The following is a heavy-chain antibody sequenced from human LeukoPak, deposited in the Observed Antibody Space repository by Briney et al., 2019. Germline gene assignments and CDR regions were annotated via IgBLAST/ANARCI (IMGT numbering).Heavy chain of an antibody. Sequence: EAGGSLRLSCVPSGFTVSSYPMSWVRQAAGKGLEWVASISGGGLNTYYADSVKGRFTISRDESKNTLYLQINSLRAEDTAVYYCAKSVGYHSDRSGYYWLGTFDSWGQGTLVTVSS. CDR2: ISGGGLNT. V-gene: IGHV3-23*01. CDR3: AKSVGYHSDRSGYYWLGTFDS. J-gene: IGHJ4*02. CDR1: GFTVSSYP. D-gene: IGHD3-22*01.